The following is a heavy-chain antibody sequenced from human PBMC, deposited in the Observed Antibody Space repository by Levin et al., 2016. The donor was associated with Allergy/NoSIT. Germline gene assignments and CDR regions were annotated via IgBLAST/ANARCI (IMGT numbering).Heavy chain of an antibody. CDR2: ISGSGGST. J-gene: IGHJ6*02. Sequence: GESLKISCAASGFTFSSYAMSWVRQAPGKGLEWVSAISGSGGSTYYADSVKGRFTISRDNSKNTLYLQMNSLRAEDTAVYYCAKKGPVDDYGDYAPDYYGMDVWGQRTTVTVSS. D-gene: IGHD4-17*01. V-gene: IGHV3-23*01. CDR3: AKKGPVDDYGDYAPDYYGMDV. CDR1: GFTFSSYA.